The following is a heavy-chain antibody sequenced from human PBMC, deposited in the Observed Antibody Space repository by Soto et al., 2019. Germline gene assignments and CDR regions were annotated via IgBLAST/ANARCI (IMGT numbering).Heavy chain of an antibody. J-gene: IGHJ4*02. D-gene: IGHD2-15*01. CDR1: GFTFSSYW. V-gene: IGHV3-7*01. CDR2: IKQDGSEK. Sequence: GGSLRLSCAASGFTFSSYWMSWVRQAPGKGLEWVANIKQDGSEKYYVDSVKGRFTISRDNAKNSLYLQMNSLRAEDTAVYYCARDAVAATPLIDYWGQGTLVTVSS. CDR3: ARDAVAATPLIDY.